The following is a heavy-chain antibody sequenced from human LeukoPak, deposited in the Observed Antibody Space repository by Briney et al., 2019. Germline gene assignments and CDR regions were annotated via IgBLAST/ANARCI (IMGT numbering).Heavy chain of an antibody. CDR2: INSDGSSR. D-gene: IGHD4-17*01. CDR1: GFTFSNYW. J-gene: IGHJ4*02. Sequence: GGSLSLSCAASGFTFSNYWMYWVRHAPGQGLVWVSRINSDGSSRTYADSVKGRFTISRDNAKNTLYLQMNSLTAEDTAVYYWARGVHATVTRFDSWGQGTLVPVSS. V-gene: IGHV3-74*01. CDR3: ARGVHATVTRFDS.